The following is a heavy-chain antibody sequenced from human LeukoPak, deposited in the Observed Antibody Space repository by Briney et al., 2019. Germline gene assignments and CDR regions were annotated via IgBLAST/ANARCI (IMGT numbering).Heavy chain of an antibody. CDR1: GYTFTGYY. CDR2: INPNSGGT. D-gene: IGHD5-12*01. CDR3: ARTNLGYSGYDPFDY. Sequence: ASVKVSCKASGYTFTGYYMHWVRQAPGQGLEWMGWINPNSGGTNYAQKFQGRVTMTRDTSISTAYMDLSRLKSDDTAVYYCARTNLGYSGYDPFDYWGQGTPVTVSS. J-gene: IGHJ4*02. V-gene: IGHV1-2*02.